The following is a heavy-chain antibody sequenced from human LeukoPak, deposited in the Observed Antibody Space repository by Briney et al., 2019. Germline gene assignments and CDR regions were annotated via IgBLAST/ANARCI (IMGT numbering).Heavy chain of an antibody. J-gene: IGHJ4*02. CDR2: INQDGSET. CDR1: EFIFGAYW. Sequence: GGSLTLSCAGSEFIFGAYWMSWVRQAPGKGLEWVAHINQDGSETYYMDSVKGRFTISRDNAKKSVFLQMNSLTAEDTALYYCVRSLQKFGTRDYGGEGTLVTVSS. D-gene: IGHD3-10*01. V-gene: IGHV3-7*01. CDR3: VRSLQKFGTRDY.